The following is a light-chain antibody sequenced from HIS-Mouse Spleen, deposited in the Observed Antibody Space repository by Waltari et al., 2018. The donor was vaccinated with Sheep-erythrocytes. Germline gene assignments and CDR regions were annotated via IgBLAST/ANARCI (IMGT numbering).Light chain of an antibody. Sequence: QSALTQPASASGSPGQTVTISCTGTTSEGVGYTYLSWYQQHPGKAPQLMYYEGSNGPSGVSSRFSGSKSGNTASLTISGLQAEDEADYYCSSYTSSSTQVFGGGTKLTVL. V-gene: IGLV2-14*01. J-gene: IGLJ2*01. CDR2: EGS. CDR1: TSEGVGYTY. CDR3: SSYTSSSTQV.